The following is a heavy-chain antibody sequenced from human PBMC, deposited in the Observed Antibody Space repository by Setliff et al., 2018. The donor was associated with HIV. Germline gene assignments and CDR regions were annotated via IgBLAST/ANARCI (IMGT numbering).Heavy chain of an antibody. CDR3: ATLDHSGGNFLAY. CDR1: GGSVSGYK. CDR2: IYTSGSA. D-gene: IGHD2-21*02. V-gene: IGHV4-4*08. Sequence: SETLSLTCIVSGGSVSGYKWSWIRQSPGKGLEWIGYIYTSGSATYNPSLKSRITISLDTSKEQFSLELSSATAADTAVYYCATLDHSGGNFLAYWGQGSLVTVSS. J-gene: IGHJ4*02.